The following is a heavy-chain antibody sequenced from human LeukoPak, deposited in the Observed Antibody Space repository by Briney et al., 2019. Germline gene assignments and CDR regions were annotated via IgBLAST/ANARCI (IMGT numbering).Heavy chain of an antibody. CDR3: ATYYYGSGSPDDDAFDN. J-gene: IGHJ3*02. D-gene: IGHD3-10*01. CDR1: GGSISSYY. Sequence: PSETLSLSCTVSGGSISSYYWSWIRQPPGKGLEWIGYIYYSGSTNYNPSLKSRVTISVDTSKNQFSLKLSSVTAADTAVYYCATYYYGSGSPDDDAFDNWGQGTMVTVSS. CDR2: IYYSGST. V-gene: IGHV4-59*01.